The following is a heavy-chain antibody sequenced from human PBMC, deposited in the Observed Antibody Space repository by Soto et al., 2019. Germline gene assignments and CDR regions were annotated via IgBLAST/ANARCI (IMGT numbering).Heavy chain of an antibody. Sequence: EVQLVESGGGLVQPGGSLRLSCAASGFTFSSYAMHWVRQAPGKGLEYVSAISSYGGSTYYANSVKGRFTISRDNSKNTLYLQMGCLRAEDMAVYYCARDPDSSGYYYFDYWGQGTLVTVSS. CDR2: ISSYGGST. D-gene: IGHD3-22*01. J-gene: IGHJ4*02. V-gene: IGHV3-64*01. CDR1: GFTFSSYA. CDR3: ARDPDSSGYYYFDY.